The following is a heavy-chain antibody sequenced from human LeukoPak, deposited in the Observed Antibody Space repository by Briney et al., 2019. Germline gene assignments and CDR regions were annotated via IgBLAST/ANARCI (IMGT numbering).Heavy chain of an antibody. CDR2: VSNSRSTT. V-gene: IGHV3-23*01. J-gene: IGHJ4*02. Sequence: XFDFVSGVSNSRSTTYYADSVKGRFTISRDNSRNTLYLQMNSLRADDTAVYYCAKRLPMIDYWGQGTLVTVSS. CDR3: AKRLPMIDY. D-gene: IGHD3-22*01.